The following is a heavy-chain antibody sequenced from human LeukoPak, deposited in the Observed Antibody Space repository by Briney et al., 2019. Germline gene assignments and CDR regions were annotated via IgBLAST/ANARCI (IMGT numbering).Heavy chain of an antibody. CDR1: GGSISSSNW. D-gene: IGHD3-10*01. J-gene: IGHJ4*02. V-gene: IGHV4-4*02. Sequence: SGTLSLTCAVSGGSISSSNWWSWVRQPPGQGLEWIGEIYHSGSTNYNPSLKSRVTISVDKSKNQFSLKLSSVTAADTAVYYCARAGVGSYYGSGTLSAFDYWGQGTLVTVSS. CDR3: ARAGVGSYYGSGTLSAFDY. CDR2: IYHSGST.